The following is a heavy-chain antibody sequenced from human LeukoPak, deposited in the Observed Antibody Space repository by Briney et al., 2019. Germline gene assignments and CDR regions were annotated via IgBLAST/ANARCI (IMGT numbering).Heavy chain of an antibody. D-gene: IGHD1-20*01. J-gene: IGHJ6*03. Sequence: ASVKVSCKASGYTFTGYYMHWVRQAPGQGLEWMGWINPNSGGTNYAQKFQGRVTMTRDTSISTAYMELSRLRSDDTAVYYCARGILYNWNPTLDEGYYYYYTDVWGKGTTVTVSS. CDR3: ARGILYNWNPTLDEGYYYYYTDV. CDR1: GYTFTGYY. V-gene: IGHV1-2*02. CDR2: INPNSGGT.